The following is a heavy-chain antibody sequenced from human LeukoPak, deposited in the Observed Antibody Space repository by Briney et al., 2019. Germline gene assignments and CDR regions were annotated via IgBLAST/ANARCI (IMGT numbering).Heavy chain of an antibody. CDR1: VYTFTSYD. D-gene: IGHD2-2*01. V-gene: IGHV1-8*01. CDR2: MNPNSGNT. J-gene: IGHJ6*03. Sequence: ASVKVSCKASVYTFTSYDINWVRQATGQGLEWMGWMNPNSGNTGYAQKFQGRVTMTRNTSISTAYMELSSLRSEDTAVYYCARGPKGPYCSSTSCYDYYYYYYYMDVWGKGTTVTVSS. CDR3: ARGPKGPYCSSTSCYDYYYYYYYMDV.